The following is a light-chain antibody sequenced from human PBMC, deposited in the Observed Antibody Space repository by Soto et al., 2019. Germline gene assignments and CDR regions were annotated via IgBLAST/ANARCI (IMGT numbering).Light chain of an antibody. CDR3: QQYESYPLT. Sequence: DIQMTQSPSTLSASVGDRVTITCRASQSINNWLAWYQQKPGKAPKLLIYKASTLESGIPSRFSGSGSGTEFTLTISSLQPDDFATFYCQQYESYPLTFGGGTKVEIK. CDR1: QSINNW. CDR2: KAS. V-gene: IGKV1-5*03. J-gene: IGKJ4*01.